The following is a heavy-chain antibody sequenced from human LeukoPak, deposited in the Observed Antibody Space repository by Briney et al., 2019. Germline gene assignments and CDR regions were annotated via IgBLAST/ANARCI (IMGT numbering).Heavy chain of an antibody. J-gene: IGHJ6*04. V-gene: IGHV3-11*04. D-gene: IGHD6-6*01. Sequence: GGSLRLSCAASGFTFSDYYMSWIRQAPGKGLEWVSYISSSGSSIYNADSVKGRFTISRDNAKNSLDLQMNSLRAEDTAVYHCARVWDSSSPVDVWGKGTTVTVSS. CDR3: ARVWDSSSPVDV. CDR2: ISSSGSSI. CDR1: GFTFSDYY.